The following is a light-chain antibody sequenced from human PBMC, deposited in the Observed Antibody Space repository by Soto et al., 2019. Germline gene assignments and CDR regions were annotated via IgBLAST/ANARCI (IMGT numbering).Light chain of an antibody. CDR2: QVT. Sequence: QSVLTQPASVSGSPGQSITISCTGTISDLAIYNYVSWYQQQPGKAPKLMIYQVTNRPSGVSNRFSGSRSGNTASLTISGLQAEDEADYYCSSYTDSSNYVCGTGTKVTVI. CDR1: ISDLAIYNY. V-gene: IGLV2-14*01. J-gene: IGLJ1*01. CDR3: SSYTDSSNYV.